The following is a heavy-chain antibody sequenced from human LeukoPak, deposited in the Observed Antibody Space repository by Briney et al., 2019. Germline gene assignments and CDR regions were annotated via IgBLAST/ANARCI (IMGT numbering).Heavy chain of an antibody. Sequence: SETLSLTCAVSGGSIRSYHWSWIRQPAGKGLEWVGLIYTSGNTKYNSALKSRVSMSVDTSKNQFSLQLRSVTAADTAVYFCASLWSGRFFDLWGRGTLVTVSS. V-gene: IGHV4-4*07. CDR2: IYTSGNT. CDR1: GGSIRSYH. J-gene: IGHJ2*01. D-gene: IGHD2-21*01. CDR3: ASLWSGRFFDL.